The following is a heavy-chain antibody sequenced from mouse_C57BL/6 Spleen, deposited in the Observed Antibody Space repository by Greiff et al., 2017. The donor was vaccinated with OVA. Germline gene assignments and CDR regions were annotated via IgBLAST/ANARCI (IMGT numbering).Heavy chain of an antibody. Sequence: QVQLQQPGAELVRPGSSVKLSCKASGYTFTSYWMDWVKQRPGQGLEWIGNIYPSDSETHYNQKFKDKATLTVDKSSSTAYMQLSSLTSEDSAVYYCARNYYGSSWNYYYAMDYWGQGTSVTVSS. CDR2: IYPSDSET. CDR1: GYTFTSYW. J-gene: IGHJ4*01. V-gene: IGHV1-61*01. D-gene: IGHD1-1*01. CDR3: ARNYYGSSWNYYYAMDY.